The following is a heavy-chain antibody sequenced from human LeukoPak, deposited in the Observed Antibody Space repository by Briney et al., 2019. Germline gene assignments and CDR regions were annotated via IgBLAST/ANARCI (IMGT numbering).Heavy chain of an antibody. J-gene: IGHJ4*02. V-gene: IGHV3-48*01. D-gene: IGHD1-26*01. CDR1: GFTFSSYS. CDR2: ISSSSSTI. Sequence: PGGSLRLSCAASGFTFSSYSMNWVRQAPGKGLEWVSYISSSSSTIYYADSVKGRFTISRDNAKNSLYLQMNSLRAEDTAVYYCARDLGGPTTRGYFDSWGQGTLVTVSS. CDR3: ARDLGGPTTRGYFDS.